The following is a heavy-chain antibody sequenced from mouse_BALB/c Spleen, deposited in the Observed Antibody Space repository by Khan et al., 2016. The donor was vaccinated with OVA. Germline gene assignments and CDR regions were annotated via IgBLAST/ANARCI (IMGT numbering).Heavy chain of an antibody. CDR1: GYTFTQYW. CDR3: ALPYYYGSSYDTMDA. J-gene: IGHJ4*01. Sequence: QVQLQQSGAELVRPGTSVKMSCKAAGYTFTQYWIGWVKQRPGHGLEWIGDIYPGSGNTHYSEKFEGKATLTADTSSSTAYMQLSSLTSEDSAIYYYALPYYYGSSYDTMDAWGQGTSVTVSS. V-gene: IGHV1-63*02. D-gene: IGHD1-1*01. CDR2: IYPGSGNT.